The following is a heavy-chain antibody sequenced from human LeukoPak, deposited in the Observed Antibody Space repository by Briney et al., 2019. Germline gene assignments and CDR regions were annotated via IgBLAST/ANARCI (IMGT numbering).Heavy chain of an antibody. V-gene: IGHV3-49*04. D-gene: IGHD4-23*01. J-gene: IGHJ4*02. CDR3: TRDGSRGKDTFDY. CDR2: IRRKAYGGAV. CDR1: GFTFGNYA. Sequence: GSLRLSCTGSGFTFGNYAVTWVRQAPGKGLEWVGSIRRKAYGGAVHYAASVKGRFHISRDDSQSIAYLHMNSLKTEDTALYFCTRDGSRGKDTFDYWGQGTLVTVSS.